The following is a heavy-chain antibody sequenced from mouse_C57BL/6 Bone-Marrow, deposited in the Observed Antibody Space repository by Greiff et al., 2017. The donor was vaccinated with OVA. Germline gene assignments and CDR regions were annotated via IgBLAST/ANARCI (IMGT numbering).Heavy chain of an antibody. CDR1: GFTFSDYY. V-gene: IGHV5-12*01. CDR3: ARHGDYSLYAMDY. J-gene: IGHJ4*01. CDR2: ISTGGGST. Sequence: EVKLMESGGGLVQPGGSLKLSCAASGFTFSDYYMYWVRQTPEQRLEWVAYISTGGGSTYYPDTVKGRFTISRDNAKNTLYLQMSRLKSEDTAMYYCARHGDYSLYAMDYWGQGTSVTVSS. D-gene: IGHD2-12*01.